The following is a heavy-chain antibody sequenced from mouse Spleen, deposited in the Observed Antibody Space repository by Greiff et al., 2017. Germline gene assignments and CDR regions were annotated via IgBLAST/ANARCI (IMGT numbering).Heavy chain of an antibody. Sequence: EVKLVESGGGLVKPGGSLKLSCAASGFTFSSYGMSWVRQTPEKRLEWVATISGGGSYTYYPYSVKGRFTISRDNAKNNLYLQMSSLRSEDTALYYCARELPAMDYWGQGTSVTVSS. CDR2: ISGGGSYT. J-gene: IGHJ4*01. V-gene: IGHV5-9-2*01. CDR1: GFTFSSYG. CDR3: ARELPAMDY.